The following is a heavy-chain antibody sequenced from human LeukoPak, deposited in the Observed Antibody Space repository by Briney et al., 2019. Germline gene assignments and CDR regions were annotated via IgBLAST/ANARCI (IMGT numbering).Heavy chain of an antibody. D-gene: IGHD3-10*01. CDR2: ISAYNGNT. J-gene: IGHJ4*02. CDR3: ARVRMVRGVIITKPKPYYFDY. V-gene: IGHV1-18*01. Sequence: ASVKVSCKASGYTFTSYGISWVRQAPGQGLEWMGWISAYNGNTNYAQKLQGRVTMTTDTFTSTAYMELRSLRSDDTAVYYCARVRMVRGVIITKPKPYYFDYWGQGTLVTVSS. CDR1: GYTFTSYG.